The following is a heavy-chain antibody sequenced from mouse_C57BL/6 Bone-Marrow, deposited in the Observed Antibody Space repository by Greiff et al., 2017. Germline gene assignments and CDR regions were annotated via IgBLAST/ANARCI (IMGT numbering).Heavy chain of an antibody. V-gene: IGHV1-5*01. J-gene: IGHJ3*01. D-gene: IGHD2-3*01. CDR3: TSPYDGYYVPWFAY. CDR2: IYPGNSDT. CDR1: GYTFTSYW. Sequence: EVKVVESGTVLARPGASVKMSCKTSGYTFTSYWMHWVKQRPGQGLEWIGAIYPGNSDTSYNQKFKGKAKLTAVTSASTAYMELSSLTNEDSAVYYCTSPYDGYYVPWFAYWGQGTLVTVSA.